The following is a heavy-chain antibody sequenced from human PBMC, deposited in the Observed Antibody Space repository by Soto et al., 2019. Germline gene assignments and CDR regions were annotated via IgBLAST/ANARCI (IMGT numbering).Heavy chain of an antibody. V-gene: IGHV4-30-4*01. Sequence: SETLSLTCTVSGGSISSGDYYWSWIRQPPGKGLEWIGYIYYSGSTYYNPSLKSRVTISVDTSKNQFSPKLSSVTAADTAVYYCARELQYYYDSSGYYTTSGDYFDYWGQGTLVTVSS. CDR2: IYYSGST. D-gene: IGHD3-22*01. CDR1: GGSISSGDYY. CDR3: ARELQYYYDSSGYYTTSGDYFDY. J-gene: IGHJ4*02.